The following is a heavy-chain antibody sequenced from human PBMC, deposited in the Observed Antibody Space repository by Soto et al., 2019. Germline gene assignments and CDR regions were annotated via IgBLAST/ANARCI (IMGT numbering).Heavy chain of an antibody. D-gene: IGHD3-10*01. CDR1: GGIFNTYA. V-gene: IGHV1-69*01. CDR3: ASNRDYYVSGKYYNRIDF. J-gene: IGHJ4*02. CDR2: IIPIFGTP. Sequence: QVQLVQSGPEVKEPGSSVKLTCKVSGGIFNTYAISWLRQAPGQGLEWMGGIIPIFGTPNYAQRFQGRVTITADESTSTAYMELSRLRSHYTSVYYCASNRDYYVSGKYYNRIDFCGQGTLV.